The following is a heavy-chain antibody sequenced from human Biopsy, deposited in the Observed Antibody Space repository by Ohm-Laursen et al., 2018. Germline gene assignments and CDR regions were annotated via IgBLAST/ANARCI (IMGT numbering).Heavy chain of an antibody. Sequence: SLRLSCGASGVTLSGYAMNWVRQAPGKGLEWVSSITGGGNYINYADSVRGRFTISRDNSKNSVYLVMSSLRAEDTAVYFCATAAYAPPYFDLWGRGTVVTVSS. CDR1: GVTLSGYA. CDR2: ITGGGNYI. J-gene: IGHJ4*02. V-gene: IGHV3-21*06. CDR3: ATAAYAPPYFDL. D-gene: IGHD4-17*01.